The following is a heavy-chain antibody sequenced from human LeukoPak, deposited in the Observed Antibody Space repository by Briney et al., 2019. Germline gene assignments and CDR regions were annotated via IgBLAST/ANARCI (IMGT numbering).Heavy chain of an antibody. V-gene: IGHV3-48*03. CDR2: ISSSGSTI. J-gene: IGHJ4*02. D-gene: IGHD6-13*01. Sequence: GGSLRLSCAASGFTFSSYEMNWVRQAPGKGLEWVSYISSSGSTIYYADSVKGRFTTSRDNAKNSLYLQMNSLRAEDTAVYYCARIHSSSWQNFDYWGQGTLVTVSS. CDR1: GFTFSSYE. CDR3: ARIHSSSWQNFDY.